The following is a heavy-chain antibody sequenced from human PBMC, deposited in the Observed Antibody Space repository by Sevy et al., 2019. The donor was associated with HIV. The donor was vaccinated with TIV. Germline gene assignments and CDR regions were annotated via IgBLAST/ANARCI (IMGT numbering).Heavy chain of an antibody. CDR1: GFRFSDYG. Sequence: GGSLILSCAASGFRFSDYGMHWVRQAPGKGLEWVSLIRFDGSMKYIADSVKGRFTISRDKGKDKLYLQMNSLRPEDTAVYYCAKDHYDYRTGYYGYYGMDVWGQGTTVTVSS. CDR2: IRFDGSMK. D-gene: IGHD3-3*01. V-gene: IGHV3-30*02. J-gene: IGHJ6*02. CDR3: AKDHYDYRTGYYGYYGMDV.